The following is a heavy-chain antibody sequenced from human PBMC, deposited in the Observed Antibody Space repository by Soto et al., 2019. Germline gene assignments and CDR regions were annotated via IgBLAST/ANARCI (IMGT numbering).Heavy chain of an antibody. D-gene: IGHD3-3*01. CDR3: TKGDSSGYFDPSTGYSTPDH. V-gene: IGHV3-23*01. CDR2: ITTSDDIT. CDR1: GFIFKDFA. J-gene: IGHJ5*02. Sequence: DVQLFESGGGLVEPGESLRLSCAASGFIFKDFAMSWVRQAPGKGLEWVSTITTSDDITYSADSVRGRFTISRANSANTLFLQLSSLRGDATATYYCTKGDSSGYFDPSTGYSTPDHWGQGTLVTVSS.